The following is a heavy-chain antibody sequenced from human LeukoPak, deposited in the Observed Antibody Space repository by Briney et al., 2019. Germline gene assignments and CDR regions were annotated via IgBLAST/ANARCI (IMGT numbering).Heavy chain of an antibody. D-gene: IGHD3-22*01. CDR1: GGSISSGDYY. CDR3: VISGLNYDSSGYYPPPDAFDI. CDR2: IYYSGST. Sequence: SETLSLTCTVSGGSISSGDYYWSWIRQPPGKGLEWIGYIYYSGSTYYNPSLKSRVTISVDTSKNQFSLKLSSVTAADTAVYYCVISGLNYDSSGYYPPPDAFDIWGQGTMVTVSS. V-gene: IGHV4-30-4*01. J-gene: IGHJ3*02.